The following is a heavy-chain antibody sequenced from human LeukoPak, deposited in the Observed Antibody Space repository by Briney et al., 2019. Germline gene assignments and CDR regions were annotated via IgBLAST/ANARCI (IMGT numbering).Heavy chain of an antibody. CDR3: AREDTAMAYFDY. Sequence: SETLSLTCAVYGGSFSGYYWSWIRQPPGKGLEWIGEINHSGSTNYNPSLKSRVTISVDTSKNQFSLKLSSVTAADTAVYYCAREDTAMAYFDYWGQGTLVTVSS. CDR1: GGSFSGYY. J-gene: IGHJ4*02. V-gene: IGHV4-34*01. D-gene: IGHD5-18*01. CDR2: INHSGST.